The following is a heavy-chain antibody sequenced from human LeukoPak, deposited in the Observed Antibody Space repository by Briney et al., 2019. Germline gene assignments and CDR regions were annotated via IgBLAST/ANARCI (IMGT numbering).Heavy chain of an antibody. CDR2: MNPKSGDT. CDR1: GYTFTSYD. V-gene: IGHV1-8*01. J-gene: IGHJ6*03. CDR3: ATGPSVCSSTTCYNYMDV. D-gene: IGHD2-2*02. Sequence: ASVKVSCKAPGYTFTSYDMNWVRQATGQGLEWMGWMNPKSGDTGYAQKFQGRVTMTRNTSITTAYMELSSLRSEDTAVYYCATGPSVCSSTTCYNYMDVWGKGTTVTVSS.